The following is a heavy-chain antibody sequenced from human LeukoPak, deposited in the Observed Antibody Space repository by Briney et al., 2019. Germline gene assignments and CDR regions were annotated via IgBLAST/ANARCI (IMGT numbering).Heavy chain of an antibody. CDR3: AKEYCSGGSCSGY. CDR1: ELNFGSHA. CDR2: ISYDGVNI. J-gene: IGHJ4*02. V-gene: IGHV3-30-3*01. D-gene: IGHD2-15*01. Sequence: GGSLRLSCAASELNFGSHAMHWVRRTPAKGLEWVAVISYDGVNISYAESVRGQFTISRDNSKNTLYLEMNSLRAEDTAVYYCAKEYCSGGSCSGYWGQGTLVTVSS.